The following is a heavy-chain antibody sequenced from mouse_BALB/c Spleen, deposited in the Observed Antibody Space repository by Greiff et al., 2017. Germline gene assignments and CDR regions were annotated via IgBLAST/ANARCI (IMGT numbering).Heavy chain of an antibody. V-gene: IGHV5-4*02. CDR1: GFTFSDYS. CDR3: ARGYAMDY. CDR2: ISDGGSYT. J-gene: IGHJ4*01. Sequence: EVQVVESGGGLVKPGGSLKLSCAASGFTFSDYSMYWVRQTPEKRLEWVATISDGGSYTYYPDSVKGRFTISRDNAKNNLYLQRSRLKSEDTAVYYCARGYAMDYWGQGTSVTVSS.